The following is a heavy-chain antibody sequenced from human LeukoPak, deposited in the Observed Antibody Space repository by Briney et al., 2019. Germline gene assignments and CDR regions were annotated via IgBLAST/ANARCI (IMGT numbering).Heavy chain of an antibody. J-gene: IGHJ5*02. D-gene: IGHD6-6*01. CDR1: GFTFDDYG. Sequence: PGGTLRLSCAASGFTFDDYGMSWVRQAPGKGLEWVSGINWNGRSTGYADSVKGRFTISRDNAKNSLYLQMNSLRAEDTALYYCARDKSYSSSPNWFDPWGQGTLVTVSS. V-gene: IGHV3-20*04. CDR2: INWNGRST. CDR3: ARDKSYSSSPNWFDP.